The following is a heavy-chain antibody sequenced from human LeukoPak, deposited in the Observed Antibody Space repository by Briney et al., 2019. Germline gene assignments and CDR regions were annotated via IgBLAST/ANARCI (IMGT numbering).Heavy chain of an antibody. CDR3: ARDRVSSGWYYFDY. V-gene: IGHV3-74*01. Sequence: GGSLRLSCAASGFTFSSYWMHWVRQGPGKGLVWVSRISTDGSSTTYADSVKGRFTISRDNAKNTLYLQMNGLRAEDTAVYYCARDRVSSGWYYFDYWGQGTLVTVSS. CDR1: GFTFSSYW. J-gene: IGHJ4*02. CDR2: ISTDGSST. D-gene: IGHD6-19*01.